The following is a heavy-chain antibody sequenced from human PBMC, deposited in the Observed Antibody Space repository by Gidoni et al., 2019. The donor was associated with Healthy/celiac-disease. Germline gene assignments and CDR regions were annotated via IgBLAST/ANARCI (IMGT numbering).Heavy chain of an antibody. Sequence: QVQLGQSGAEVKKPGSAVKVSCKASGGTFSSYAISWVRQAPGQGLEWMGGISPIFGTANYAQKFQGRATITADESTSTAYMELSRLRSEDTAVYYCARGPQEQPENYFDYWGQGTLVTVSS. V-gene: IGHV1-69*01. CDR3: ARGPQEQPENYFDY. CDR1: GGTFSSYA. CDR2: ISPIFGTA. J-gene: IGHJ4*02. D-gene: IGHD6-13*01.